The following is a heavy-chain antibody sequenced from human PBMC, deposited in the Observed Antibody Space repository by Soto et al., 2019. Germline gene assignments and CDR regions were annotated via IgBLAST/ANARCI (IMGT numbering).Heavy chain of an antibody. J-gene: IGHJ5*02. CDR1: GGSFSGYY. CDR3: ARGLGSVTTTRKFDP. D-gene: IGHD4-17*01. Sequence: PSETLSLTCAVYGGSFSGYYWSWIRQPPGKGPEWIGEINHSGSTNYNPSLKSRVTISVDTSKNQFSLKLSSVTAADTAVYYCARGLGSVTTTRKFDPWGQGTLVTVSS. CDR2: INHSGST. V-gene: IGHV4-34*01.